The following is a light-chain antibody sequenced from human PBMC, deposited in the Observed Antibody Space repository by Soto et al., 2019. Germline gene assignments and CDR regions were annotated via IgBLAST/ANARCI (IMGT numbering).Light chain of an antibody. J-gene: IGKJ5*01. CDR3: QQAYSFPIT. Sequence: IHWTLSPSSLSTSVRDRVTITCRASQGISSYLAGYQQKPGKAPKLLIYAASTLQSGVPSRFSGSGSGTDFTLSINSLQPEDFATYYCQQAYSFPITFGQGTRLEIK. CDR1: QGISSY. V-gene: IGKV1-9*01. CDR2: AAS.